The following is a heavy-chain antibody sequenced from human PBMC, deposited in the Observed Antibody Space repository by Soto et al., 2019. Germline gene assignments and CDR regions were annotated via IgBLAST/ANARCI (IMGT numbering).Heavy chain of an antibody. CDR3: ARDGDGRRTSNPYYFSGMDD. J-gene: IGHJ6*02. D-gene: IGHD2-21*02. CDR1: NDSISGYY. CDR2: IYHSGRT. V-gene: IGHV4-59*01. Sequence: PSETLSLTCIVSNDSISGYYWSWIRQPPGKGLEWIGNIYHSGRTNYNSSLKSRVSMSVDPSRTQFSLRLVSVTAAVTAVYYCARDGDGRRTSNPYYFSGMDDWGQGTTVNVSS.